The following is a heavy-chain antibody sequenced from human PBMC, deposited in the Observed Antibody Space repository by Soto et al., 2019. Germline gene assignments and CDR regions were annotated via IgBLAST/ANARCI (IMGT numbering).Heavy chain of an antibody. CDR3: AREYTAWPLAYGLDV. CDR1: GFTFSTYS. V-gene: IGHV3-21*01. D-gene: IGHD2-2*02. CDR2: IGSRTDI. Sequence: GGSLRLSCVGSGFTFSTYSINWVRQAPGKGLEWVSSIGSRTDIYYADSVKGRFTISRDNAKNSVSLQMNSLRAEDTAVYYCAREYTAWPLAYGLDVWGQGTTVTVSS. J-gene: IGHJ6*02.